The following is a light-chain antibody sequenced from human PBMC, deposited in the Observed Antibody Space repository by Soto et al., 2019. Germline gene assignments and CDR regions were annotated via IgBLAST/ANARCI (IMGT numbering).Light chain of an antibody. CDR1: QSVSSN. Sequence: EIVMTQSPATLSVSPGERATLSCRASQSVSSNLAWYQQKPGQAPRLLIYGASTRATGFPARFSGSGSGTDFTITISSLQSEDFAVYYCQQHNKWPLTFGGGTKVEI. CDR2: GAS. CDR3: QQHNKWPLT. V-gene: IGKV3-15*01. J-gene: IGKJ4*01.